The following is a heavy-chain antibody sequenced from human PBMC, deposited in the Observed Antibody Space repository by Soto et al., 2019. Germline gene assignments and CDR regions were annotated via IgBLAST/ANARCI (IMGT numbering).Heavy chain of an antibody. Sequence: QVKLVQSGAEVKKPGASVKVSCKASGYPFSGRVMHWVRQAPGQGLEWMGWINADNGNTKYSQKFKGRVTMTWDTSASTAYMELSSRRSEDTAIYDCASETDATTATSLDYWGQGTLVTVSS. V-gene: IGHV1-3*01. CDR3: ASETDATTATSLDY. CDR1: GYPFSGRV. D-gene: IGHD4-17*01. CDR2: INADNGNT. J-gene: IGHJ4*02.